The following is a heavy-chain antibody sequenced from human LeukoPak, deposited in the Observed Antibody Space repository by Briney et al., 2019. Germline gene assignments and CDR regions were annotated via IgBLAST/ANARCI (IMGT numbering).Heavy chain of an antibody. CDR1: GGSISSGSYY. J-gene: IGHJ4*02. Sequence: PSETLSLTCTVSGGSISSGSYYWSWIRQPAGKGLEWIGRIYTSGSTNYNPSLKSRVTISVDTSKNQFSLKLSSVTAADTAVYYCARRAYCGGDCYPLDYWGQGTLVTVSS. CDR3: ARRAYCGGDCYPLDY. V-gene: IGHV4-61*02. CDR2: IYTSGST. D-gene: IGHD2-21*02.